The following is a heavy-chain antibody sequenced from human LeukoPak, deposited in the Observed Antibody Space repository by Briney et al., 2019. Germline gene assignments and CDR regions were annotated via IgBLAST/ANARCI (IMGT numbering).Heavy chain of an antibody. V-gene: IGHV4-34*01. Sequence: SETLSLTCAVYGGSFSGYYWSWIRLPPGKGLEWIGEINHSGSTNYNPSLKSRVTISVDTSKNQFSLKLSSVTAADTAVYYCARGLERDDAFDIWGQGTMVTVSS. D-gene: IGHD1-1*01. CDR1: GGSFSGYY. CDR2: INHSGST. CDR3: ARGLERDDAFDI. J-gene: IGHJ3*02.